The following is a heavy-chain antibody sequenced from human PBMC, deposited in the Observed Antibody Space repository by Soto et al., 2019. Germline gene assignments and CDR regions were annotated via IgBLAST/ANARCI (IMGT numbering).Heavy chain of an antibody. V-gene: IGHV1-58*01. CDR1: GFTFTSSA. CDR2: IVVGSGNT. J-gene: IGHJ6*02. D-gene: IGHD6-13*01. Sequence: SVKISCKASGFTFTSSAVQWVRQARGQRLEWIGWIVVGSGNTNYAQKFQERVTITRDTSTSTAYMELSSLRSEDTAVYYCAAGRTAAGNSYYSSGMDVWGQGTTVTVSS. CDR3: AAGRTAAGNSYYSSGMDV.